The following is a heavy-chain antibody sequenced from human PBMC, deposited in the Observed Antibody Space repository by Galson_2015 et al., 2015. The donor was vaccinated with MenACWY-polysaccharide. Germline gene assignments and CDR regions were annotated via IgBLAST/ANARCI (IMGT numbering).Heavy chain of an antibody. J-gene: IGHJ5*02. CDR2: INHSGST. V-gene: IGHV4-34*01. CDR3: ARGRILRFQRRNWFDP. Sequence: SETLSLTCAVYGGSFSGYYWSWIRQPPGKGLEWIGEINHSGSTNYNPSLKSRVTISVDTSKNQFSLKLSSVTAADTAVYYCARGRILRFQRRNWFDPWGQGTLVTVSS. CDR1: GGSFSGYY. D-gene: IGHD3-3*01.